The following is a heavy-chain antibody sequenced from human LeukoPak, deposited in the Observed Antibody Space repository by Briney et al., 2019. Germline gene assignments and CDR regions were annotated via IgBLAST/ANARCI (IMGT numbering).Heavy chain of an antibody. CDR2: ISYDGSNK. CDR1: GFTFSSYA. D-gene: IGHD6-19*01. Sequence: PGRSLRLSCAASGFTFSSYAMHWVRQAPGKGLEWVAVISYDGSNKYYADSVKGRFTISRDNAKNSLYLQMNSLRAEDTAVYYCARDDPGYSSFWFDPWGQGTLVTVSS. V-gene: IGHV3-30*04. CDR3: ARDDPGYSSFWFDP. J-gene: IGHJ5*02.